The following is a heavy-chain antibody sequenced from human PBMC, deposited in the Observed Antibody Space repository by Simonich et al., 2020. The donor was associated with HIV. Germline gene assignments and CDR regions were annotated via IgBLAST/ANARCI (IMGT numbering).Heavy chain of an antibody. CDR1: GGSFSGYY. D-gene: IGHD3-3*01. CDR3: ARRDRELILYFDY. CDR2: INHSGIT. Sequence: QVQLQQWGAGLLKPSETLSLTCAVYGGSFSGYYWSWIRQPPGKGLEWSVEINHSGITNYKSSLNSRATISVDKSKNQFSLKLSSVTAADTAIYYCARRDRELILYFDYWGQGNLVTVSS. V-gene: IGHV4-34*01. J-gene: IGHJ4*02.